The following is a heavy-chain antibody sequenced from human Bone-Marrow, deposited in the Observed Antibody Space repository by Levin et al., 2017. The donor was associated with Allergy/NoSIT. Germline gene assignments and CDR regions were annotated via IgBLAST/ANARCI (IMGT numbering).Heavy chain of an antibody. V-gene: IGHV4-4*07. Sequence: SQTLSLTCIVSGGSISSYYWSWIRQPAGKGLEWIGRFSTSGSTNYNPSLKSRATMSVDTSKNQFSLKLSSVTTADTAVYYCARQHLVEYYVDYGGQGTLVTVSS. CDR2: FSTSGST. CDR3: ARQHLVEYYVDY. D-gene: IGHD2-15*01. J-gene: IGHJ4*02. CDR1: GGSISSYY.